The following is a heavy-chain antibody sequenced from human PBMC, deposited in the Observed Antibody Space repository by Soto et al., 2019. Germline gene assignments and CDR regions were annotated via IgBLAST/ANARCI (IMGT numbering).Heavy chain of an antibody. J-gene: IGHJ4*02. D-gene: IGHD3-3*01. CDR3: ARLDYDFWM. V-gene: IGHV5-10-1*01. CDR2: IDPSDSYA. Sequence: GESLKISCQASGYTFTSYWITWVRQMPGKGLEWMGRIDPSDSYARYNPSLQGHVTISSDKSISTVYLQWSSLKASDTAIYSCARLDYDFWMWGQGTLVTVSS. CDR1: GYTFTSYW.